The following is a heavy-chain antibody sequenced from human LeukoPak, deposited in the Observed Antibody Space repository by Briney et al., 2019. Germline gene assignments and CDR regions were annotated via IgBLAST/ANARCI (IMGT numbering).Heavy chain of an antibody. CDR2: ISPPSTYI. CDR1: GFTFSSYS. J-gene: IGHJ4*02. V-gene: IGHV3-21*01. D-gene: IGHD2-15*01. Sequence: GGSLRLSCAASGFTFSSYSMNWVRQTPGKGLEWVSSISPPSTYIYYADSVKGRFTISRDNAKNSLYPQMNSLRAEDTAVYYCVREPYCSGGSCYTSGFDCWGQGTLVTVSS. CDR3: VREPYCSGGSCYTSGFDC.